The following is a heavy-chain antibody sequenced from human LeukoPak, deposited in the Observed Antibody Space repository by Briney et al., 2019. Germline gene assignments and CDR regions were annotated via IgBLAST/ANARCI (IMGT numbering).Heavy chain of an antibody. J-gene: IGHJ4*02. CDR1: GGSFSGYY. V-gene: IGHV4-34*01. CDR2: INHSGST. Sequence: PSETLSLTCTVYGGSFSGYYWSWIRQPPGKGLEWIGEINHSGSTNYNPSLKSRVTISVDTSKNRFSLKLSSVTAADTAVYYCARGGGYSSGWYADYWGQGTLVTVSS. CDR3: ARGGGYSSGWYADY. D-gene: IGHD6-19*01.